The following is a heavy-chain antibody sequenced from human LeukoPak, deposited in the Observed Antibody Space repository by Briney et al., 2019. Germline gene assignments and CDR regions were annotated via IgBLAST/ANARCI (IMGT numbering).Heavy chain of an antibody. J-gene: IGHJ4*02. CDR1: GFTFSNYW. V-gene: IGHV3-7*01. D-gene: IGHD1-14*01. Sequence: GGSLRLSCAASGFTFSNYWMSWVRQAPGKGLEWVANIKQDGSEKYYVDSVKGRFTISRDNAKNSLYLQMNSLRAEDTAVYYCARATGGGHYFDYWGQGTLVTVSS. CDR2: IKQDGSEK. CDR3: ARATGGGHYFDY.